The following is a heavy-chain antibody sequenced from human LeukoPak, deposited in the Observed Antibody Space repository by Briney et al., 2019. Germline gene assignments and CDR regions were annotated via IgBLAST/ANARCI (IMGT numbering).Heavy chain of an antibody. CDR1: GVTFSSYA. Sequence: GGSLRLSCAASGVTFSSYAMTWVRLAPGKGLEWVSAIGGTGGDTYYADSVKGRFTISRDNPKNTLYLQMNRLRAEGTAVYYCAMDGDFRSAFNWFDPWGQGTLVTVSS. CDR3: AMDGDFRSAFNWFDP. V-gene: IGHV3-23*01. J-gene: IGHJ5*02. D-gene: IGHD3-3*01. CDR2: IGGTGGDT.